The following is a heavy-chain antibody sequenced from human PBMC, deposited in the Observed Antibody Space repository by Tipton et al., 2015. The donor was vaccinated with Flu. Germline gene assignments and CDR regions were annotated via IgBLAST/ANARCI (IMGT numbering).Heavy chain of an antibody. CDR2: VSASGSI. CDR3: ARDQCNWGPCDYYYGMDV. Sequence: LRLSCTVSGGSISSYFWTYIRQPAGEGLEWIGRVSASGSINYNPSLRSRVTMSVDTSKNQFSLKLRSVTAADTAVYYCARDQCNWGPCDYYYGMDVWGQGTTVSVSS. J-gene: IGHJ6*02. CDR1: GGSISSYF. D-gene: IGHD7-27*01. V-gene: IGHV4-4*07.